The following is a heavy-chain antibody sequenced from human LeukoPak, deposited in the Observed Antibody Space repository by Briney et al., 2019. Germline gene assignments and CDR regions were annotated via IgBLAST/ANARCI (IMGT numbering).Heavy chain of an antibody. CDR2: ISYDGTNK. Sequence: GGSLRLSCAVSGLTFSNYAMNWVRQAPGQGLDWVSVISYDGTNKYYADSVKGRFTISRDNSKNTLYLQMNSLRAEDTAVYYCARVADGSDYWGQGTLVTVSS. V-gene: IGHV3-30-3*01. D-gene: IGHD3-10*01. J-gene: IGHJ4*02. CDR3: ARVADGSDY. CDR1: GLTFSNYA.